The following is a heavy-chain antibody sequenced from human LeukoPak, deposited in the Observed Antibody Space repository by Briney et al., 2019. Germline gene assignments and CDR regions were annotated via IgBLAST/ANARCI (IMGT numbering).Heavy chain of an antibody. V-gene: IGHV3-11*03. D-gene: IGHD6-13*01. CDR2: IDIISTYT. J-gene: IGHJ4*02. Sequence: GGSLRLSCAASGFTFSGYYMSWIRQAPGKGLEWVSYIDIISTYTNYADSVKGRFTISRDNAKNSLYLQMNCLGAEDTAVYYCGTIAAAENYWGQGTLVTVSS. CDR3: GTIAAAENY. CDR1: GFTFSGYY.